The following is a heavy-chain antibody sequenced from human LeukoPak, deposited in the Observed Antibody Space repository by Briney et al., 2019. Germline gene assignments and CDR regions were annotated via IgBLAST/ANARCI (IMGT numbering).Heavy chain of an antibody. V-gene: IGHV3-21*06. D-gene: IGHD2-15*01. CDR2: ITGSSDFM. CDR3: AGDFSLSRSSDY. J-gene: IGHJ4*02. Sequence: PGGPLRLSCAASGFTFRTYSMNWVRQAPGKGLEWVSSITGSSDFMSYADSVKGRFTISRDNARNSLYLQLNSLRAEDTAVYYCAGDFSLSRSSDYWGQGTLVTVSS. CDR1: GFTFRTYS.